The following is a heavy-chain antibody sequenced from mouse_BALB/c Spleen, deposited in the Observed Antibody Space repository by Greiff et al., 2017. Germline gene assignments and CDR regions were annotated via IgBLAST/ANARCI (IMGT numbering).Heavy chain of an antibody. CDR2: INPSTGYT. D-gene: IGHD2-4*01. Sequence: QVQLQQSGAELAKPGASVKMSCKASGYTFTSYGMHGVKQRPGQGLEWIGYINPSTGYTEYNQKFKDKATLTADKSSSTAYMQLSSLTSEDSAVYYCARGMITTYYYAMDYWGQGTSVTVSS. CDR3: ARGMITTYYYAMDY. J-gene: IGHJ4*01. CDR1: GYTFTSYG. V-gene: IGHV1-4*01.